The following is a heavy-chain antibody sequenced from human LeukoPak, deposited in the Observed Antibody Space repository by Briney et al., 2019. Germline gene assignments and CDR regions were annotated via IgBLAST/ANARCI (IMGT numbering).Heavy chain of an antibody. Sequence: PSETLSLTCTVSGGSISSGSYYWSWIRQPAGKGLEWIGRIYTSGSTNYNPSLKSRVTISVDTSKNQFSLKLSSVTAADTAVYYCARDGDGLDFWGQGTLATVSS. CDR3: ARDGDGLDF. J-gene: IGHJ4*02. CDR2: IYTSGST. CDR1: GGSISSGSYY. V-gene: IGHV4-61*02. D-gene: IGHD3-10*01.